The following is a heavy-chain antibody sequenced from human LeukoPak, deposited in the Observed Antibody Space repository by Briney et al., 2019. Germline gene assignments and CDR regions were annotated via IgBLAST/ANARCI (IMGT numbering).Heavy chain of an antibody. CDR1: GFTFKDYG. Sequence: GGSLRLSCAATGFTFKDYGMHWVRQPLGKGLEWVSSINWNGGGADYADSVKGRFTISRDNAKNSLYLQLSSLRPEDTALYYCAKHMRATNTYSFFGLDVWGQGTTVTVSS. CDR2: INWNGGGA. J-gene: IGHJ6*02. V-gene: IGHV3-9*01. CDR3: AKHMRATNTYSFFGLDV. D-gene: IGHD1-26*01.